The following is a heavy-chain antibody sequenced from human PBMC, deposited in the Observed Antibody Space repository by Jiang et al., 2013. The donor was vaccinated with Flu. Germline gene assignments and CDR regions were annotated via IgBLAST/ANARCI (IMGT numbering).Heavy chain of an antibody. D-gene: IGHD3-22*01. CDR2: ISSSSSYI. CDR3: ARDHTYYYDSSGYIDY. V-gene: IGHV3-21*01. CDR1: GFTFSSYS. Sequence: QLLESGGGLVKPGGSLRLSCAASGFTFSSYSMNWVRQAPGKGLEWVSSISSSSSYIYYADSVKGRFTISRDNAKNSLYLQMNSLRAEDTAVYYCARDHTYYYDSSGYIDYWGQGTLVTVSS. J-gene: IGHJ4*02.